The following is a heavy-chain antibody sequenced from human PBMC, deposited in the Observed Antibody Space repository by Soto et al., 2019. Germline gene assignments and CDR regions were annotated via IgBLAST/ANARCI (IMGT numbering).Heavy chain of an antibody. Sequence: PGXSLRLSCAASGFTVSSNYITWVFQAPGKGLEWVSAIYSGGSTYYADSVKGRFTISRDNSKNTLYLQMNSLRAEDTAVYYCARARSTAAGLFDYWGLGTLVTVSS. CDR1: GFTVSSNY. D-gene: IGHD6-13*01. CDR2: IYSGGST. J-gene: IGHJ4*02. CDR3: ARARSTAAGLFDY. V-gene: IGHV3-53*01.